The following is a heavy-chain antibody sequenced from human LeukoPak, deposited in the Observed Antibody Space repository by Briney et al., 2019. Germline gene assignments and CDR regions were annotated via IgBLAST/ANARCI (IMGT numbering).Heavy chain of an antibody. Sequence: SETLSLTCTVSGASISSSSYYWGWIRQPPGKGLEWIGSIYYSGSTYYNPSLKSRVTISVDTSKNQFSLKLSSVTAADTAVYYCARSLEGGELLGLWGQGTLVTVSS. V-gene: IGHV4-39*01. CDR2: IYYSGST. J-gene: IGHJ4*02. CDR1: GASISSSSYY. D-gene: IGHD1-26*01. CDR3: ARSLEGGELLGL.